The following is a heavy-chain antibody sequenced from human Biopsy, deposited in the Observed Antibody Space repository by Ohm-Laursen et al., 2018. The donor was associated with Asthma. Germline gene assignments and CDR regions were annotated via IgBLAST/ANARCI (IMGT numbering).Heavy chain of an antibody. Sequence: TLSLTCIVSGDAMSTSGSYWGWIRQSPGKGLEWIGSIYHSGRTYYNPSLESRFTISADTSKNHFSLKVTSVTAADTAVYYCARAVSSSSYWYFDLWGRGDLVTVSS. CDR2: IYHSGRT. CDR1: GDAMSTSGSY. D-gene: IGHD6-6*01. V-gene: IGHV4-39*02. J-gene: IGHJ2*01. CDR3: ARAVSSSSYWYFDL.